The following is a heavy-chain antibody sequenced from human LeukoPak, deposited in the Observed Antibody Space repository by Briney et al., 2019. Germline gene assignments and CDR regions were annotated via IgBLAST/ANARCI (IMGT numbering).Heavy chain of an antibody. J-gene: IGHJ6*02. CDR1: GGSISSYY. CDR3: ARDSYYYGMDV. V-gene: IGHV4-59*12. CDR2: IYYSGST. Sequence: SETLSLTCTVSGGSISSYYWSWIRQPPEKGLEWIGYIYYSGSTNYNPSLKSRVTISVDTSKNQFSLKLSSVTAADTAVYYCARDSYYYGMDVWGQGTTVTVSS.